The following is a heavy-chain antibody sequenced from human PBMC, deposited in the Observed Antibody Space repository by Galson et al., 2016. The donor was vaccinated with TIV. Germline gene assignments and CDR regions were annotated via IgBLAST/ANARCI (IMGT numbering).Heavy chain of an antibody. CDR1: GFTFSDSG. CDR2: ISGSGDST. J-gene: IGHJ4*01. V-gene: IGHV3-23*01. D-gene: IGHD3-9*01. CDR3: ARGHGDWFFYYCDH. Sequence: SLRLSCAASGFTFSDSGMSWVRQVPGKGLEWVSAISGSGDSTYYADSVKGRFTISRDTSKNTLYLQMNSLSAEDTAVYYCARGHGDWFFYYCDHWGHGAIVTVSS.